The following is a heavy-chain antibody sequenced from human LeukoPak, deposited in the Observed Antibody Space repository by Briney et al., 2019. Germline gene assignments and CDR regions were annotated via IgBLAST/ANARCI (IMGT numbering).Heavy chain of an antibody. CDR3: ARAEDSGYDSWYFDL. D-gene: IGHD5-12*01. V-gene: IGHV3-21*01. Sequence: PGGSLRLSCAASGFTFSSYSMNWVRQAPGKGLEWVSSISSTSIYIFYADSVEGRFTISRDNAKNTLYLQMNSLRAEDTAVYYCARAEDSGYDSWYFDLWGRGTLVTVSS. CDR1: GFTFSSYS. J-gene: IGHJ2*01. CDR2: ISSTSIYI.